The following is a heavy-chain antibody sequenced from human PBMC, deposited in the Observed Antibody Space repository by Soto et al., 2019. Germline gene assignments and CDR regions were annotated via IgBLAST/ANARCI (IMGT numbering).Heavy chain of an antibody. CDR3: ESRGGAATTRANYYYGMDV. V-gene: IGHV4-59*08. CDR2: IYYSGST. J-gene: IGHJ6*02. D-gene: IGHD2-15*01. Sequence: PSETLSLTCTVSGGSISSYYWSWIRQPPGKGLEWIGYIYYSGSTNYNPSLKSRVTISVDTSKNQFSLKLSSVTAADTAVYYCESRGGAATTRANYYYGMDVWGQGTTVTVSS. CDR1: GGSISSYY.